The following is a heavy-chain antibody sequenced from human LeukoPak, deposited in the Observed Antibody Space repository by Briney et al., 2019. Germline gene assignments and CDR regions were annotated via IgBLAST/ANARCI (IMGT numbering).Heavy chain of an antibody. D-gene: IGHD2-2*01. CDR2: INPNSGGT. J-gene: IGHJ4*02. CDR3: ARRGYCSSTSCYNEDNFDY. Sequence: PGASVKVSCKASGYTFTGYYMHWVRQAPGQGLEWMGWINPNSGGTNYAQKFQGRVTMTRDTSISTAYMELSRLRSDDTAVYYCARRGYCSSTSCYNEDNFDYWGQGTLVTVSS. V-gene: IGHV1-2*02. CDR1: GYTFTGYY.